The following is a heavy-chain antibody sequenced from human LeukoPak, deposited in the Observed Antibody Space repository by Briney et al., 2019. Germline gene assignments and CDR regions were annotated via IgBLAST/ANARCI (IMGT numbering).Heavy chain of an antibody. V-gene: IGHV4-39*01. CDR3: ARHRQGGIYTSSWYGLDY. Sequence: PSETLSLTCTVSGGSISSSSYYWGWIRQPPGKGLEWIGSIYYSGSTYYNPSLKSRVAISVDTSKNQFSLKLSSVTAADTAVYYCARHRQGGIYTSSWYGLDYWGQGTLVTVSS. CDR2: IYYSGST. CDR1: GGSISSSSYY. D-gene: IGHD6-13*01. J-gene: IGHJ4*02.